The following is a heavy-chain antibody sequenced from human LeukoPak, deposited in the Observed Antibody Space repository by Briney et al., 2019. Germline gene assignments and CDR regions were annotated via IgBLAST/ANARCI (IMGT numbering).Heavy chain of an antibody. CDR2: IYTSGST. CDR1: GGSISSYY. V-gene: IGHV4-4*07. CDR3: ARDPGSSLVTSLYYFDY. J-gene: IGHJ4*02. Sequence: SETLSLTCTVSGGSISSYYWSWIRQPAGKGLEWIGRIYTSGSTNYNPSLKSRVTMSVDTSKNQFSLKLSSVTAADTAVYYCARDPGSSLVTSLYYFDYWGQGTLVTVSS. D-gene: IGHD1-26*01.